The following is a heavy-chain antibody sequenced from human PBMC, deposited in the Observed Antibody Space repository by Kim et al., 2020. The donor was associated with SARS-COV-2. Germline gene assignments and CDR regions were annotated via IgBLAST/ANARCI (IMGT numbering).Heavy chain of an antibody. CDR2: ISSGSSII. Sequence: GGSLRLSCAASGFTFSIYSMNWVRQAPGKGLEWVSYISSGSSIIYYADSVKGRFTISRDNAQNSLYLQMNSLRDEDTAVYYCARPSLYSGSRPDAFDIWGQGTMVTVSS. CDR1: GFTFSIYS. V-gene: IGHV3-48*02. CDR3: ARPSLYSGSRPDAFDI. J-gene: IGHJ3*02. D-gene: IGHD1-26*01.